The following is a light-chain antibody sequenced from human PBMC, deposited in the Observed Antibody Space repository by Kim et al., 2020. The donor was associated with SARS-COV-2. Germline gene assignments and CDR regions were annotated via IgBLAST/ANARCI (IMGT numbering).Light chain of an antibody. Sequence: DIQMTQSPSSLSASVGDRVTITCRASERVDTYVNWYQQKPGKAPNLLIYSASYLQSGVPSRFRGGGSGTEFTLTISSLQPEEYATYFSQQSYRSLTVTLGEGTKLEIK. CDR3: QQSYRSLTVT. CDR2: SAS. V-gene: IGKV1-39*01. J-gene: IGKJ5*01. CDR1: ERVDTY.